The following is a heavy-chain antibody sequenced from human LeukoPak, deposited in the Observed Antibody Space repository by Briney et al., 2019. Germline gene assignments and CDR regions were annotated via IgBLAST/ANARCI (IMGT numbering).Heavy chain of an antibody. V-gene: IGHV4-38-2*01. J-gene: IGHJ5*02. CDR3: ARTRYCSGETCFSPDLLDT. CDR2: MFHAGNT. CDR1: GYSITSGYH. Sequence: SETLSLTCAVPGYSITSGYHWGWVRQPPGKGLEWIGSMFHAGNTYYNPSLKSRVTMSIDTSMNHFSLNLISVTAADTAVYYCARTRYCSGETCFSPDLLDTWSRGTLVTVSP. D-gene: IGHD2-15*01.